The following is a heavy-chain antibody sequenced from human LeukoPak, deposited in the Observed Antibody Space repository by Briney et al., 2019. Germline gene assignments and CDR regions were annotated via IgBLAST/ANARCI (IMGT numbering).Heavy chain of an antibody. J-gene: IGHJ3*02. D-gene: IGHD3-10*01. CDR1: GFTFNSYS. CDR2: ISGSGGST. Sequence: GGSLRLSCAASGFTFNSYSMNWVRQTPGKGLEWVSAISGSGGSTYYADSVKGRFTISRDNSKNTLYLQMNSLRAEDTAVYYCAKPRVRGPLNAFDIWGQGTMVTVSS. V-gene: IGHV3-23*01. CDR3: AKPRVRGPLNAFDI.